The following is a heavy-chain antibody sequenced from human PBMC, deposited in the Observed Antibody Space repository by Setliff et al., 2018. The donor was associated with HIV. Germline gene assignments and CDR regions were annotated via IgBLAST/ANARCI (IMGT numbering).Heavy chain of an antibody. V-gene: IGHV4-4*02. CDR3: GLAGGELLGYYYYGMDV. Sequence: SETLSLTCAVSGGSISSSNWWSWVRQPPGKGLEWIGEIYHSGSTNYNPSLKSRVTISVDKSKNQFSLKLSSATAADTAVYYCGLAGGELLGYYYYGMDVWGQGTTVTVSS. D-gene: IGHD1-26*01. CDR1: GGSISSSNW. J-gene: IGHJ6*02. CDR2: IYHSGST.